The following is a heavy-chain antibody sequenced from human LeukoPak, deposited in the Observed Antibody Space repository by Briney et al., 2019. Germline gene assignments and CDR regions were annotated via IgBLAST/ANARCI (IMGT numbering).Heavy chain of an antibody. CDR1: GFTFSSYW. Sequence: GGSLRLSCAASGFTFSSYWMHWVRQAPGKGLVWVSRINTDGSSTSYADSVKGLFTISRDNAKNTLYLQMNSLRAEDTAVYYCAREQWLDYFDYWGQGTLVTVSS. CDR2: INTDGSST. D-gene: IGHD6-19*01. V-gene: IGHV3-74*01. J-gene: IGHJ4*02. CDR3: AREQWLDYFDY.